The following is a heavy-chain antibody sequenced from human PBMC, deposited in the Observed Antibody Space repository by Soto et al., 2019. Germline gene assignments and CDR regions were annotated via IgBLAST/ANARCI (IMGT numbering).Heavy chain of an antibody. CDR2: ISGSSGGI. J-gene: IGHJ6*02. D-gene: IGHD2-15*01. V-gene: IGHV3-23*01. Sequence: EEQLLESGGGLVQPGGSLRLSCAASGFSFGGYAMSWVRQAPGKGLEWVSTISGSSGGIYYADSVRGRFTISRDNSKNTLSLQVSSLKAEDKAVYYCTKWSRLCSGTTNCFYFYAMDVWGQGTTVTVSS. CDR3: TKWSRLCSGTTNCFYFYAMDV. CDR1: GFSFGGYA.